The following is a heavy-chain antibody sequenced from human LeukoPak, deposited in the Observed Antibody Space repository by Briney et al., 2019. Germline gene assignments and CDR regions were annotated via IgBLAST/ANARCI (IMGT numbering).Heavy chain of an antibody. CDR1: GFSFSTYA. Sequence: GGPLRLSCAASGFSFSTYAMTWVRQAPGKGLEWVSSISSSGGSTYYADSVKGRFTISRDNSKNTLYLQMNSLRAEDTAVYYCAKGASCSDYWGQGTLVSVSS. CDR2: ISSSGGST. D-gene: IGHD2-15*01. CDR3: AKGASCSDY. J-gene: IGHJ4*02. V-gene: IGHV3-23*01.